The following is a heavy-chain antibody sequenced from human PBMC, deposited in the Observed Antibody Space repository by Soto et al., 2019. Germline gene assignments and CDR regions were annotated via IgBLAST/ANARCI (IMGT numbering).Heavy chain of an antibody. CDR3: AKDQASGQGSFDS. CDR1: GFTFNIYG. V-gene: IGHV3-30*18. CDR2: ISYDGSNQ. Sequence: LRLSCAASGFTFNIYGMHCVRQAPDKGLEWVALISYDGSNQYYADSVKGRFTISRDNSKNTLFLQMNSLRADDTAVYYCAKDQASGQGSFDSWGQGTLVTVSS. J-gene: IGHJ4*02.